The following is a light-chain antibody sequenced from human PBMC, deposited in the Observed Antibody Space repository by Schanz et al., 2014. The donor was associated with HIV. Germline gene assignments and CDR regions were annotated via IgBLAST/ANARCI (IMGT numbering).Light chain of an antibody. V-gene: IGLV1-40*01. CDR2: GNS. CDR1: RSNIGAGYD. Sequence: QSVLTQPPSVSGAPGQRVTISCTGGRSNIGAGYDVHWYQQLPGTAPKLLISGNSNRPSGVPDRFSGSKSGNTASLTISGLQAEDEADYYCCSYAGSYTVVVFGGGTKLTVL. CDR3: CSYAGSYTVVV. J-gene: IGLJ3*02.